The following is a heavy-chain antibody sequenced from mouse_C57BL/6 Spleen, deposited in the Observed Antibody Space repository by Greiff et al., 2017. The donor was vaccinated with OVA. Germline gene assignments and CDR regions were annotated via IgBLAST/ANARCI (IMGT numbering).Heavy chain of an antibody. J-gene: IGHJ1*03. CDR1: GFTFSSYA. CDR3: ARDRGYYGSSGYFDV. D-gene: IGHD1-1*01. V-gene: IGHV5-4*01. Sequence: EVQGVESGGGLVKPGGSLKLSCAASGFTFSSYAMSWVRQTPEKRLEWVATISDGGSYTYYPDNVKGRFTISRDNAKNNLYLQMSHLKSEDTAMYYCARDRGYYGSSGYFDVWGTGTTVTVSS. CDR2: ISDGGSYT.